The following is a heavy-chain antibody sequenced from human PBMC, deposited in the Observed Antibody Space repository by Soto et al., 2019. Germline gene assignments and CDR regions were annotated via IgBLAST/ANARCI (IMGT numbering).Heavy chain of an antibody. Sequence: QVQLQESGPGLVKPSETLSLSCTVSGGSFSNDYWTWIRQSPGKGLEWIGYIFHSGITDYNPSLPSRVTISIDTSRNHFSLTLTSVTAPDTAVYYCARDRYFYDSRGYYRTLDSWGQGTLVTVSS. D-gene: IGHD3-22*01. CDR3: ARDRYFYDSRGYYRTLDS. J-gene: IGHJ4*02. V-gene: IGHV4-59*01. CDR1: GGSFSNDY. CDR2: IFHSGIT.